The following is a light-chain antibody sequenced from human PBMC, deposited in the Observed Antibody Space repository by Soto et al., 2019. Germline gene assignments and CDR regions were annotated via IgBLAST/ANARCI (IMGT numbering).Light chain of an antibody. J-gene: IGKJ1*01. CDR2: GAS. CDR3: QQYNNWPWT. CDR1: QSVSSN. Sequence: EIVMTQSPATLSLSPGERATLSCKASQSVSSNLAWYKQKPGQAPRLLSYGASTRATGIPARFSGSGSGTEFTLTISSLKSEDFAVYYCQQYNNWPWTFGQGTKVDIK. V-gene: IGKV3-15*01.